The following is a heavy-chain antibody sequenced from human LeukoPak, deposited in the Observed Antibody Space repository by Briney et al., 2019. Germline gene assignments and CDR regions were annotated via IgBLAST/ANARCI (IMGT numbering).Heavy chain of an antibody. CDR3: ARGHYDVLAASYKWTPDY. CDR1: GFTFNTSN. D-gene: IGHD3-9*01. Sequence: PGGSLRLSCAASGFTFNTSNMNWVRQAPGKGLEWVSSITSGGDYIYYADSVKGRFTTSRDNAKNSLSLQLNSLRVEDTAVYYCARGHYDVLAASYKWTPDYWSQGTLVTVSS. J-gene: IGHJ4*02. CDR2: ITSGGDYI. V-gene: IGHV3-21*01.